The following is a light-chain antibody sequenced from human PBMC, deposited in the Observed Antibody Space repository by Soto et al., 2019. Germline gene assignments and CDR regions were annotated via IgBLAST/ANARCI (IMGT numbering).Light chain of an antibody. V-gene: IGKV1-39*01. J-gene: IGKJ2*01. CDR1: QSISYY. Sequence: DIQMTQSPSSLSASVGDRVTITCRASQSISYYLNWYQQKPGKAPKVLIFAASSLQSGVPSRFSGSGSGTDFTLTISSLQPEDFATYYCQQYDRLPYTFGQGTKLDIK. CDR2: AAS. CDR3: QQYDRLPYT.